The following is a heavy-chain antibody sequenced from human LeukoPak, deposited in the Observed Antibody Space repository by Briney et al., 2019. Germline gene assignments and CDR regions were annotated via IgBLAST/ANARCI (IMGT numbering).Heavy chain of an antibody. D-gene: IGHD3-3*01. CDR3: ARDRRAIFGVVPKYYYGMDV. CDR1: GGTFSSYA. J-gene: IGHJ6*02. CDR2: IIPILGIA. V-gene: IGHV1-69*04. Sequence: ASVKVSCKASGGTFSSYAISWVRQAPGQGLEWMGRIIPILGIANYAQKFQGRVTITADKSTSTAYMELSSLRSEDTAVYYCARDRRAIFGVVPKYYYGMDVWGQGTTVTVSS.